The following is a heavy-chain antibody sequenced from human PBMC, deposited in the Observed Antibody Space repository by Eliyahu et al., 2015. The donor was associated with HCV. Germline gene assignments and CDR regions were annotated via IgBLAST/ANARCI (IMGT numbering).Heavy chain of an antibody. CDR1: GDSVSSGGYF. J-gene: IGHJ4*02. Sequence: QVQLQESGPRLVKPSQTVSLTCTVSGDSVSSGGYFWSWIRQSPGKGLEWIGYIYNTGSTYYNPSLKRRITISIDTTKNQFSLRLSSVTAADTAVYFCGRGHYDTSGYYAPDYGGQGILVTVSS. D-gene: IGHD3-22*01. V-gene: IGHV4-30-4*08. CDR2: IYNTGST. CDR3: GRGHYDTSGYYAPDY.